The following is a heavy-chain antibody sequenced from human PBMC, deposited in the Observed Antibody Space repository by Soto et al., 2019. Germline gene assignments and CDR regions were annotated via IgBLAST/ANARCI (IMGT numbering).Heavy chain of an antibody. Sequence: QVQLQESGPGLVKPSQTLSLTCTVSGGSISSGGYYWSWIRQHPGKGLEWIGYIYYSGSTYYNPSHKGRVTISVDTSENPFALKLSAVTAADTAVYYCARRMDYYDSSGYSPGAFDIWGQGTMVTVSS. D-gene: IGHD3-22*01. CDR2: IYYSGST. CDR1: GGSISSGGYY. J-gene: IGHJ3*02. V-gene: IGHV4-31*03. CDR3: ARRMDYYDSSGYSPGAFDI.